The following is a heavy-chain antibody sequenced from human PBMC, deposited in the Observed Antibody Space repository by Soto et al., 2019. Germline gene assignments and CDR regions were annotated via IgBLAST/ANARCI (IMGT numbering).Heavy chain of an antibody. CDR2: INHSGST. CDR3: ARGGRYCSSTSCRPYYYYYYYMDV. J-gene: IGHJ6*03. Sequence: SETLSLTCAVYGGSFSGYYWSWIRQPPGKGLEWIGEINHSGSTNYNPSLKSRVTISVDTSKNQFSLKLSSVTAADTAVYYCARGGRYCSSTSCRPYYYYYYYMDVWGKGTTVTVSS. D-gene: IGHD2-2*01. CDR1: GGSFSGYY. V-gene: IGHV4-34*01.